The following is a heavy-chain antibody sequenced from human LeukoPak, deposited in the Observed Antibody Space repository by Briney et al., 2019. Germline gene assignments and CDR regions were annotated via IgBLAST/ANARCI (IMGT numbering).Heavy chain of an antibody. J-gene: IGHJ4*02. CDR3: ARATLKNYYDSSGYYY. Sequence: SVKVSCKVSGFTLSELSMHWVRQAPGQGLEWMGRIIPIFGTANYAQKFQGRVTITADKSTSTAYMELSSLRSEDTAVYYCARATLKNYYDSSGYYYWGQGTLVTVSS. D-gene: IGHD3-22*01. CDR1: GFTLSELS. V-gene: IGHV1-69*06. CDR2: IIPIFGTA.